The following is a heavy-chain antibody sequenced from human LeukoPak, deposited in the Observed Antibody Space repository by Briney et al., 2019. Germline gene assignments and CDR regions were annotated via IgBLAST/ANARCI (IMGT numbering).Heavy chain of an antibody. V-gene: IGHV4-31*03. CDR2: IYYSGST. CDR1: GGSISSGGYY. Sequence: SETLSLTCTVSGGSISSGGYYWSWIRQHPGKGLEWIGYIYYSGSTYYIPSLKRRVTISVDTSKNQSSLKLSSVTAADTAVYYCAREYGYDILTGYLYVMLVWGQGDTVTVSS. J-gene: IGHJ6*01. CDR3: AREYGYDILTGYLYVMLV. D-gene: IGHD3-9*01.